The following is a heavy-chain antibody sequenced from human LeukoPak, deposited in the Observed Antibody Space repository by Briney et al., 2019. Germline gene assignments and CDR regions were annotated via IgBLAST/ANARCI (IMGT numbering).Heavy chain of an antibody. J-gene: IGHJ1*01. D-gene: IGHD4-17*01. CDR3: ARDPRPDFDYGDSEYFQH. CDR1: GGTLSSYA. Sequence: SVKVSCKASGGTLSSYAISWVRQAPGQGLEWMGGIIPIFGTANYAQKFQGRVTITADESTSTAYMELSSLRSEDTAVYYCARDPRPDFDYGDSEYFQHWGQGTLVTVSS. V-gene: IGHV1-69*13. CDR2: IIPIFGTA.